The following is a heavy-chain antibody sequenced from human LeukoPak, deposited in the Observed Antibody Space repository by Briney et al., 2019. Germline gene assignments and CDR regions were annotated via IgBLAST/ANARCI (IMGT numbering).Heavy chain of an antibody. Sequence: GGSLRLSWAASGFTFSSYGMHWVRQAPGKGLEWVAVIWYDGSNKYYADSVKGRFTISRDNSKNTLYLQMNSLRAEDTAVYYCARDHGRYYYYGMDVWGQGTTVTVSS. J-gene: IGHJ6*02. D-gene: IGHD1-26*01. V-gene: IGHV3-33*01. CDR3: ARDHGRYYYYGMDV. CDR1: GFTFSSYG. CDR2: IWYDGSNK.